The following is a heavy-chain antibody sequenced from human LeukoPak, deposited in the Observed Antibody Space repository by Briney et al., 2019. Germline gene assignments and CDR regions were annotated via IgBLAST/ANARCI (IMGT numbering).Heavy chain of an antibody. V-gene: IGHV1-18*01. CDR1: GYTFTSYA. CDR3: ARVDSSTWYLDYYYYYYMDV. J-gene: IGHJ6*03. Sequence: ASVKVSCKASGYTFTSYAMNWVRQAPGQGLEWMGWISVYNDNTNYAQKLQGRVTMTANTSTSTAYMELRSLRSDDTAVYYCARVDSSTWYLDYYYYYYMDVWGKGTAVTISS. D-gene: IGHD6-13*01. CDR2: ISVYNDNT.